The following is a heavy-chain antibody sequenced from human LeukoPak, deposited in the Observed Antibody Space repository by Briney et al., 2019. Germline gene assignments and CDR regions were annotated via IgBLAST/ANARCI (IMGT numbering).Heavy chain of an antibody. D-gene: IGHD2-8*01. Sequence: GGSLRLSCAASGFTFSSYAMSWVRQAPGKGLEWVSAISGSGGSTYYADSVKGRFTISRDNSKNTLYLQMNSLRAEDTAVYYCAKDLMVYDPYHYYMDVWGKGTTVTVSS. CDR2: ISGSGGST. J-gene: IGHJ6*03. V-gene: IGHV3-23*01. CDR3: AKDLMVYDPYHYYMDV. CDR1: GFTFSSYA.